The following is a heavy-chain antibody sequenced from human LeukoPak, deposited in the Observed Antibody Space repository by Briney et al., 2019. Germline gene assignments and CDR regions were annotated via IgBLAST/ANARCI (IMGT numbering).Heavy chain of an antibody. Sequence: ASVKVSCKASGYTFTGYYMHWVRQAPGQGLEWMGWINPNSGGTNYAQKLQGRVTMTTDTSTSTAYMELRSLRSDDTAVYYCARAYVDSSGYLYYYYYYYMDVWGKGTTVTVSS. V-gene: IGHV1-2*02. CDR2: INPNSGGT. J-gene: IGHJ6*03. CDR1: GYTFTGYY. D-gene: IGHD3-22*01. CDR3: ARAYVDSSGYLYYYYYYYMDV.